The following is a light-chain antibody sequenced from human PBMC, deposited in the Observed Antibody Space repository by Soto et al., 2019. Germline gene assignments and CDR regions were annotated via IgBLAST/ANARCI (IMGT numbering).Light chain of an antibody. V-gene: IGKV3-11*01. CDR1: QSISRY. CDR2: NAS. J-gene: IGKJ4*01. CDR3: QQRSNWIT. Sequence: IVWTQSAATVALFAGERATLARRARQSISRYLAWYQESSSHAPRLLIFNASTRATASPAMFSCRGAGTDFTLNLHRLAPEDFAVYYCQQRSNWITFGGGTTVDIK.